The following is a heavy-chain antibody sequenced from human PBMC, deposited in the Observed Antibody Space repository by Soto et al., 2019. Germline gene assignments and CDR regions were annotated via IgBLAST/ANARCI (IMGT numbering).Heavy chain of an antibody. D-gene: IGHD6-13*01. Sequence: GASVKVSCKASGYAFTGYYMHWVRQAPGQGLEWMGWINPNSGGTNYAQKFQGWVTMTRDTSISTAYMELSRLRSDNTAVYYCARASIAAAGYYYYYMDVWGIGTTVTVSS. CDR3: ARASIAAAGYYYYYMDV. V-gene: IGHV1-2*04. CDR2: INPNSGGT. J-gene: IGHJ6*03. CDR1: GYAFTGYY.